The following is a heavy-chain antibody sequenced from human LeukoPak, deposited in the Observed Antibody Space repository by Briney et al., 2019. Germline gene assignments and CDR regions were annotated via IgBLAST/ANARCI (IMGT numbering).Heavy chain of an antibody. CDR2: INHSGST. CDR1: GGSFSGYY. CDR3: ASEGIAAPRP. Sequence: SETLSLTCAVYGGSFSGYYWSWIRQPPGKGLEWIGEINHSGSTNYNPSLKSRVTISVDTSKNQFSLKLSSVTAADTAVYYCASEGIAAPRPWGPGTIVTVSS. V-gene: IGHV4-34*01. J-gene: IGHJ5*02. D-gene: IGHD6-13*01.